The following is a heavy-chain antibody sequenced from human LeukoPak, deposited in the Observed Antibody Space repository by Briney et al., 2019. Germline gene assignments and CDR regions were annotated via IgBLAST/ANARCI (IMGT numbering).Heavy chain of an antibody. CDR2: IYPRDGST. J-gene: IGHJ4*02. V-gene: IGHV1-46*01. CDR1: GYTFTSNY. Sequence: ASVKVSCKASGYTFTSNYIHWVRQAPGQGLEWMGMIYPRDGSTSYAQKFQGRVTMTRDTSTSTVYMELSSLRSEDTAVYYCARYSSKPSRFDYWGQGTLVTVSS. CDR3: ARYSSKPSRFDY. D-gene: IGHD5-18*01.